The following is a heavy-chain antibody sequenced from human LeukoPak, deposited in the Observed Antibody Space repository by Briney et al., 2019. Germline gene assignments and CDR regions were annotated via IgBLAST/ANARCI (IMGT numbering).Heavy chain of an antibody. D-gene: IGHD6-13*01. CDR3: ARGWQPLGYFDY. J-gene: IGHJ4*02. CDR1: GGSISSSSYY. CDR2: IYYSGST. Sequence: SETLSLTCTVSGGSISSSSYYWGWIRQPPGKGLEWIGSIYYSGSTYYNPSLKSRVTISLDTSKNQFSLKLTSVTAADTALYYCARGWQPLGYFDYWGQGTLVTVSS. V-gene: IGHV4-39*07.